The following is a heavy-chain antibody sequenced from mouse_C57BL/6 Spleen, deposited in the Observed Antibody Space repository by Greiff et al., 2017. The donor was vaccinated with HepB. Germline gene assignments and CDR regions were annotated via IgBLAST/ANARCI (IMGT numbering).Heavy chain of an antibody. D-gene: IGHD1-1*01. CDR1: GYTFTDYE. Sequence: SGAELVRPGASVTLSCKASGYTFTDYEMHWVKQTPVHGLEWIGAIDPETGGTAYNQKFKGKAILTADKSSSTAYMELRSLTSEYSAVYYCTQSLYYYGSSYSAWFAYWGQGTLVTVSA. CDR2: IDPETGGT. V-gene: IGHV1-15*01. CDR3: TQSLYYYGSSYSAWFAY. J-gene: IGHJ3*01.